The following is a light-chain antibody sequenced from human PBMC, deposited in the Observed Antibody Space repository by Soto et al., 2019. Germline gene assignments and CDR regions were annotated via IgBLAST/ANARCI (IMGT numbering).Light chain of an antibody. J-gene: IGLJ3*02. CDR2: EVS. Sequence: QSALTQPASVSGSPGQSITISCTGTSSDVGGYNYVSWYQQHPGKAPKLMIYEVSNRPSGVSNRFSGSKSSNTASLTISGLQAEXEADYYCSSYTSSSTHWVFGGGTKVTVL. V-gene: IGLV2-14*01. CDR1: SSDVGGYNY. CDR3: SSYTSSSTHWV.